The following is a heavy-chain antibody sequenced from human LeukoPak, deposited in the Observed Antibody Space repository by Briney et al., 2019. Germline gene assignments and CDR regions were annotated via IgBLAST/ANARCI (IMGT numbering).Heavy chain of an antibody. V-gene: IGHV3-30*04. J-gene: IGHJ4*02. CDR2: ISYDGSNK. CDR3: ASRWQQLAPFDY. D-gene: IGHD6-13*01. CDR1: GFTFSSYS. Sequence: GGSLRLSCAASGFTFSSYSMHWVRQAPGKGLEWVAVISYDGSNKYYADSVKGRFTISRDNSKNTLYLQMNSLRAEDTAVYYRASRWQQLAPFDYWGQGTLVTVSS.